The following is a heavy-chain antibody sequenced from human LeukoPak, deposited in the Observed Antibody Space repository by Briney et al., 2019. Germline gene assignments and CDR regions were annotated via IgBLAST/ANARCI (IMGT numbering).Heavy chain of an antibody. Sequence: GASVKVSCKASGYTFTSYAMNWVRQAPGQGLEWMGIINPSGGSTSYAQKFQGRVTMTRDTSTSTVYMELSSLRSEDTAVYYCARDCNFGVVPNHHMDVWGKGTTVTVSS. V-gene: IGHV1-46*01. CDR1: GYTFTSYA. CDR2: INPSGGST. CDR3: ARDCNFGVVPNHHMDV. D-gene: IGHD3-3*02. J-gene: IGHJ6*03.